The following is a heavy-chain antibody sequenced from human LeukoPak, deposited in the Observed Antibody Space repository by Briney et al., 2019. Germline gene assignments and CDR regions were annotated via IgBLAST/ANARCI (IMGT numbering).Heavy chain of an antibody. CDR2: MNPNSGNT. CDR3: ARSMVRGVIMSFDY. J-gene: IGHJ4*02. D-gene: IGHD3-10*01. Sequence: ATVKVSCKASGYTFTSYDINWVRQATGQGLEWMGWMNPNSGNTGYAQKFQGRVTMTRNTSISTAYMELSSLRSEDTAVYYCARSMVRGVIMSFDYWGQGTLVTVSS. V-gene: IGHV1-8*01. CDR1: GYTFTSYD.